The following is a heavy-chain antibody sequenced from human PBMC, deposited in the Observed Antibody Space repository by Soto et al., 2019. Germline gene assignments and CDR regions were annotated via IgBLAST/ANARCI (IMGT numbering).Heavy chain of an antibody. CDR2: ITSDTNTI. CDR1: GFPFSIYS. J-gene: IGHJ4*02. V-gene: IGHV3-48*02. Sequence: EVQLVESGGGLVQPGGSLRLTCVASGFPFSIYSMNWVRQAPGKGLEWSSYITSDTNTIKYADSVKGRFTISRDNAKNLVYLQRNSLRDEDTAVYFCARSVEGHFDYWGQGTVFTVSS. CDR3: ARSVEGHFDY. D-gene: IGHD6-19*01.